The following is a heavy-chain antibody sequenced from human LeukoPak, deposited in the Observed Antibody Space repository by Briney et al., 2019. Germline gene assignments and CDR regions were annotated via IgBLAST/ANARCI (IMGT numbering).Heavy chain of an antibody. V-gene: IGHV1-18*01. CDR2: ISANTGKT. J-gene: IGHJ4*02. CDR3: AKVAGDRIDY. CDR1: GYTFTTYG. Sequence: ASVKVSCKASGYTFTTYGFCWVRQAPGHGVEWMGWISANTGKTNYAQKLQGRVTMTTDTSTTTAYMELSNLRPDDTALYYCAKVAGDRIDYWGQGTLVTVSS. D-gene: IGHD2/OR15-2a*01.